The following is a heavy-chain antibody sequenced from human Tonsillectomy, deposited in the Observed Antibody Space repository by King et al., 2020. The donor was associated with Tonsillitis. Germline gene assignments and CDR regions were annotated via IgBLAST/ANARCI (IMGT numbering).Heavy chain of an antibody. Sequence: VQLVESRGGVVQPGRSLRLSCAASGFTFSSYGMHWVRQAPGKGLEWVAVISYDGSNKYYADSVKGRFTISRDNSKNTLYLQMNSLRAEDTAVYYCAKDLGQVVVVPYGMDVWGQGTTVTVSS. V-gene: IGHV3-30*18. CDR1: GFTFSSYG. D-gene: IGHD2-2*01. J-gene: IGHJ6*02. CDR2: ISYDGSNK. CDR3: AKDLGQVVVVPYGMDV.